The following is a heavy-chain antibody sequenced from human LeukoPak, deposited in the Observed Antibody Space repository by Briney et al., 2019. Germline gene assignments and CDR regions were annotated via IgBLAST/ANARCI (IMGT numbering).Heavy chain of an antibody. CDR3: ARYYTSGVYFDY. CDR2: IYYGGST. D-gene: IGHD3-10*01. V-gene: IGHV4-30-4*01. CDR1: GGSISSGDYH. Sequence: SQTLSLTCTVSGGSISSGDYHWSWIRQPPGKGLEWIGYIYYGGSTYYNPSLKSRVTISLDSSKNQFSLKLSSVTAADTAVYSCARYYTSGVYFDYWGQGTLVTVSS. J-gene: IGHJ4*02.